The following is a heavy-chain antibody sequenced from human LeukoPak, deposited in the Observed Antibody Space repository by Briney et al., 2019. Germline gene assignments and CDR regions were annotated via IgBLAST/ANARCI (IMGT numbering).Heavy chain of an antibody. D-gene: IGHD4-17*01. Sequence: PGGSLRLSCAASGFTFTSYAMSWVRQAPGKGLEWVSAISGSGGSTFYADSVKGRFTISRDNSKNTLYLQMNSLRAEDTAVYYCAKDVYGDYFNWFDPWGQGTLVTVSS. CDR3: AKDVYGDYFNWFDP. CDR1: GFTFTSYA. J-gene: IGHJ5*02. V-gene: IGHV3-23*01. CDR2: ISGSGGST.